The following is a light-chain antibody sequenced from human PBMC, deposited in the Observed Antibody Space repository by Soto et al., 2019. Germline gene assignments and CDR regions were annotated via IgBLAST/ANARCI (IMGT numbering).Light chain of an antibody. V-gene: IGLV2-14*03. CDR1: SSDIGAYEH. CDR3: ASKTTSSTVL. CDR2: DVR. Sequence: QSALTQPSSMSGSPGQSITISCTRTSSDIGAYEHVSWYQQRPGRAPKVLIYDVRIRPSEVSNRFSGSKSGDTASLTISGLQAEDEAVYYCASKTTSSTVLFGGGTKLTVL. J-gene: IGLJ2*01.